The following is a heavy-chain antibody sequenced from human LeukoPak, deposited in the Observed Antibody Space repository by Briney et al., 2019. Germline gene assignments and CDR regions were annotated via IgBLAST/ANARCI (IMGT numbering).Heavy chain of an antibody. J-gene: IGHJ4*02. V-gene: IGHV1-18*01. CDR1: WYTFSSYG. Sequence: GPVKVSCKASWYTFSSYGISWVRQAPGQGLEWMGWISAYNGNTNYAQKLQGRVTITADESTSTAYMELSSLRSEDAAVYYCASHKPMAQGGFDYWGQGTLVTVSS. CDR3: ASHKPMAQGGFDY. CDR2: ISAYNGNT. D-gene: IGHD5-24*01.